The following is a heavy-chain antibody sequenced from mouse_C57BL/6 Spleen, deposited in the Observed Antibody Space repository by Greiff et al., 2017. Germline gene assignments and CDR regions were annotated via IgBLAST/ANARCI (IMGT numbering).Heavy chain of an antibody. CDR3: ARGDYDRVMDY. CDR1: GYTFTSYW. Sequence: QVQLQQPGAELVKPGASVKLSCKASGYTFTSYWMHWVKQRPGQGLEWIGMIHPNSGSTNYNEKFKSKATLTVDKSSSTAYMQLSSLTSEHSAVYYCARGDYDRVMDYWGQGTSVTVSS. CDR2: IHPNSGST. D-gene: IGHD2-4*01. V-gene: IGHV1-64*01. J-gene: IGHJ4*01.